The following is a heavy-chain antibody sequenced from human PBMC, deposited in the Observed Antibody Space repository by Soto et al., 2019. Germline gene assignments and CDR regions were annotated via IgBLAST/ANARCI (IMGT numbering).Heavy chain of an antibody. CDR3: NVGISWALAFDI. CDR1: GGTFSSYA. CDR2: IIPSFGTA. J-gene: IGHJ3*02. D-gene: IGHD1-26*01. Sequence: SVKVSCTASGGTFSSYAISWVRQAPGQGLEWMGGIIPSFGTANYAQKFQGRVTITADKSTSTAYMELSSLRSEDTAVYYCNVGISWALAFDIWGQGTMVTV. V-gene: IGHV1-69*06.